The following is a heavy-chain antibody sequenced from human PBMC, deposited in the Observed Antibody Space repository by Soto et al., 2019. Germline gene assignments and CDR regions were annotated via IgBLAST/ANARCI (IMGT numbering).Heavy chain of an antibody. CDR1: GGTFSRYT. Sequence: SVTVSCKASGGTFSRYTISWVRQAPGQGLEWMGRIIPILGIANYAQKFQGRVTITADKSTSTAYMELSSLRSEDTAVYYCARSIYCSGGSCYFPTDYYYYMDVWGKRTTVTVSS. CDR2: IIPILGIA. V-gene: IGHV1-69*02. CDR3: ARSIYCSGGSCYFPTDYYYYMDV. D-gene: IGHD2-15*01. J-gene: IGHJ6*03.